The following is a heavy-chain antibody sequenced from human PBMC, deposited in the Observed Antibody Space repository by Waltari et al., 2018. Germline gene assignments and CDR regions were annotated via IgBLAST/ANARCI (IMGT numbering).Heavy chain of an antibody. V-gene: IGHV1-46*03. J-gene: IGHJ5*02. CDR3: ARRARNWFDP. Sequence: QVQLVQSGAEVKKPGASVKVSCKASGYTFTSYYMHWVRPAPGQGLEWMGIINPSGGSTSYAQKFQGRVTMTRDTSTSTGYMELSSLRSEDTAVYYCARRARNWFDPWGQGTLVTVSS. CDR1: GYTFTSYY. CDR2: INPSGGST.